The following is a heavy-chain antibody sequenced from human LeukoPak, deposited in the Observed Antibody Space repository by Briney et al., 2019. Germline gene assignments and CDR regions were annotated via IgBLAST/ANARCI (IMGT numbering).Heavy chain of an antibody. D-gene: IGHD1-26*01. J-gene: IGHJ4*02. CDR1: GGSISSYY. Sequence: SETLSLTCTVSGGSISSYYWSWIRQPAGKGLEWIGRIYTSGSTNYNPSLKSRVTISVDKSKNQFSLKLRSVTAADTAVYYCATTRVGFSYFDYWGQGTLVTVSS. CDR3: ATTRVGFSYFDY. V-gene: IGHV4-4*07. CDR2: IYTSGST.